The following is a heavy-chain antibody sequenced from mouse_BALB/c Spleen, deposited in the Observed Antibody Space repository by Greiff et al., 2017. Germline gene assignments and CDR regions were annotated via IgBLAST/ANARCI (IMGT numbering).Heavy chain of an antibody. V-gene: IGHV5-12-1*01. CDR2: ISSGGGST. Sequence: EVKLQESGGGLVKPGGSLKLSCAASGFAFSSYDMSWVRQTPEKRLEWVAYISSGGGSTYYPDTVKGRFTISRDNAKNTLYLQMSSLKSEDTAMYYCARRNWDGYFDYWGQGTTLTVSS. D-gene: IGHD4-1*01. CDR1: GFAFSSYD. CDR3: ARRNWDGYFDY. J-gene: IGHJ2*01.